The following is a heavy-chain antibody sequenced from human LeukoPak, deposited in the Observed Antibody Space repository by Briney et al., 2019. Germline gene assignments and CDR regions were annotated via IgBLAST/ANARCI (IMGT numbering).Heavy chain of an antibody. D-gene: IGHD4-17*01. CDR3: AKGTRIGEDAFDI. V-gene: IGHV3-30*18. Sequence: PGGSLRLSCAASGFTFSSYGMHWVRQAPGKGLEWVAVISYDGSNKCYADSVKGRFTISRDNSKNTLYLQMNSLRAEDTAVYYCAKGTRIGEDAFDIWGQGTMVTVSS. CDR2: ISYDGSNK. CDR1: GFTFSSYG. J-gene: IGHJ3*02.